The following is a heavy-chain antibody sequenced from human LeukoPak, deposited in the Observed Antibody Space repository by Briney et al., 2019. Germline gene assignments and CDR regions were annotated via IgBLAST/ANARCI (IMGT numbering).Heavy chain of an antibody. CDR3: ARDSPGREYCSSTSCYKGYFDY. CDR1: GFTFSSYA. J-gene: IGHJ4*02. D-gene: IGHD2-2*02. V-gene: IGHV3-30-3*01. CDR2: ISYDGSNK. Sequence: GGSLRLSCAASGFTFSSYAMHWVRQAPGKGLEWVAVISYDGSNKYYADSVKGRFTISRDNSKNTLYLQMNSLRAEDTAVYYCARDSPGREYCSSTSCYKGYFDYWGQGTLVTVSS.